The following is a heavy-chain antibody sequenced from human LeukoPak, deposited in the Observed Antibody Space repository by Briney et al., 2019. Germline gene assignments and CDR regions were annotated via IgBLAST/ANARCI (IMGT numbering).Heavy chain of an antibody. CDR3: ARCYYDSSGCDY. J-gene: IGHJ4*02. Sequence: SETLSLTCAVYGGSFSGYYWSWIRQPPGKGLEWIGEINHSGSTNYNPSLKSRVTISVDTSKNQFSLNLSSVTAADTAVYYCARCYYDSSGCDYWGQGTLVTVSS. V-gene: IGHV4-34*01. D-gene: IGHD3-22*01. CDR1: GGSFSGYY. CDR2: INHSGST.